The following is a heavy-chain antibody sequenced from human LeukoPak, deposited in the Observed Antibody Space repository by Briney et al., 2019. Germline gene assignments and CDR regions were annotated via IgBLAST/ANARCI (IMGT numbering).Heavy chain of an antibody. J-gene: IGHJ3*02. Sequence: SETLSLTCTVSGGSISSSSYYWGWIRQPPGKGLEWIGSIYYSGSTYYNPSLKSRVTISVDASKNQFSLKLSSVTAADTAVYYCARSYYYDSPDAFDIWGQGTVVTVSS. V-gene: IGHV4-39*01. CDR3: ARSYYYDSPDAFDI. D-gene: IGHD3-22*01. CDR1: GGSISSSSYY. CDR2: IYYSGST.